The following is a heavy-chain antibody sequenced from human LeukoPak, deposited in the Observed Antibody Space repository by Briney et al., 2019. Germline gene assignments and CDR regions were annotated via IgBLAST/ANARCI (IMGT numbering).Heavy chain of an antibody. CDR2: ISGSGGST. D-gene: IGHD3-10*01. CDR1: GFTFSSYA. CDR3: AKEGAYYGSGSPLDY. J-gene: IGHJ4*02. Sequence: PGGSLRLSCAASGFTFSSYAMSWVRQAPGKGLEWVSAISGSGGSTYYADSVKGRFTISRDNSKNTPYLQMNSLRAEDTAVYYCAKEGAYYGSGSPLDYWGQGTLVTVSS. V-gene: IGHV3-23*01.